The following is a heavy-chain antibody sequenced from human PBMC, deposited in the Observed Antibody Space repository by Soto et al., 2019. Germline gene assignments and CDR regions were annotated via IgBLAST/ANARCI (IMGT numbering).Heavy chain of an antibody. D-gene: IGHD3-9*01. CDR3: ARERTTISMDV. CDR1: GYTFTSYE. J-gene: IGHJ6*02. CDR2: INPSGGST. V-gene: IGHV1-46*01. Sequence: ASVKVSCKASGYTFTSYEMYWVRQAPGQGLERMGIINPSGGSTTYAQKFQGRVTMTRNTSISTAYMELSSLRSEDTAVYYCARERTTISMDVWGQGTTVTVSS.